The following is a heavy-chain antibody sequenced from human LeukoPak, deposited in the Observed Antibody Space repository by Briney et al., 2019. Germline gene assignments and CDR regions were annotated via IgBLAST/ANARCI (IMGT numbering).Heavy chain of an antibody. CDR1: GYTFTDYY. D-gene: IGHD3-10*01. V-gene: IGHV1-2*02. Sequence: ASVKVPCKASGYTFTDYYMHWVRQAPGQGLEWMGWINPNTGVTNYVQKFQGRVTMTTDTSISTAYMELSRLRSDDTAVYYCARDLGNYYGSGSFGYWGLGTLVTVS. CDR3: ARDLGNYYGSGSFGY. J-gene: IGHJ4*02. CDR2: INPNTGVT.